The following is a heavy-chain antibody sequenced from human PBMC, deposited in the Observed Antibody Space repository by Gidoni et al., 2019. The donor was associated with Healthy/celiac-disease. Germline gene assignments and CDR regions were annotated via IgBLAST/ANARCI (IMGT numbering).Heavy chain of an antibody. CDR3: AHAVLWFGESNYYYYDMDV. V-gene: IGHV1-69*06. D-gene: IGHD3-10*01. Sequence: QVQLVQSGAEVKTPGSSVKVSCKASGGPFGSYASSWVRQAPGQGLEWMGGIILIFGTANYAQKFQGRVKITADKSTSTAYMELSSLRSEDTALYYCAHAVLWFGESNYYYYDMDVWGKGTTVTVSS. CDR2: IILIFGTA. J-gene: IGHJ6*03. CDR1: GGPFGSYA.